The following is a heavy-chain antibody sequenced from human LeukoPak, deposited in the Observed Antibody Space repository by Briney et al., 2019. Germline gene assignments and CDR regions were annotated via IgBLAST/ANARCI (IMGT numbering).Heavy chain of an antibody. CDR2: INHSGST. D-gene: IGHD4-23*01. J-gene: IGHJ4*02. CDR1: GDSVSSNYY. Sequence: SETLSLTCSVSGDSVSSNYYWGWIRQTPGKGLEWIGEINHSGSTNYNPSLKSRVTISVDTSKNQFSLKLSSVTAADTAVYYCARGLWVGGLIFDYWGQGTLVTVSS. V-gene: IGHV4-38-2*02. CDR3: ARGLWVGGLIFDY.